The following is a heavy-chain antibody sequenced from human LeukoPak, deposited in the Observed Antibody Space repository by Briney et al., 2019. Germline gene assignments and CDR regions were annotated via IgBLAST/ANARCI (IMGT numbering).Heavy chain of an antibody. Sequence: SETLSLTCTVAGGSLSYSNYYWGWIRQPPGKRLEWIGSIHYSGSTYYNPSLKSRVTISVDTSKNQFSLTLSSVTAADTALYYCARGEQQLPKGYWYLDLWGRGTPVTVSS. J-gene: IGHJ2*01. CDR2: IHYSGST. CDR3: ARGEQQLPKGYWYLDL. D-gene: IGHD1/OR15-1a*01. V-gene: IGHV4-39*01. CDR1: GGSLSYSNYY.